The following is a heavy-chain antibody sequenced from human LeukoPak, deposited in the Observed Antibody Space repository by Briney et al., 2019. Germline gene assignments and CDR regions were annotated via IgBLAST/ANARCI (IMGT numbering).Heavy chain of an antibody. CDR3: ARDPSGSGSDWPNWGFDY. V-gene: IGHV3-74*01. Sequence: PGGSLRLSCAASGFTFSNSWMHWVRQAPGKGLVWVSRINSDGSSTSYADSVKGRFTISRDNAKNTLYLQMNSLSAEDTAVYYCARDPSGSGSDWPNWGFDYWGQGTLVTVSS. J-gene: IGHJ4*02. D-gene: IGHD1-26*01. CDR1: GFTFSNSW. CDR2: INSDGSST.